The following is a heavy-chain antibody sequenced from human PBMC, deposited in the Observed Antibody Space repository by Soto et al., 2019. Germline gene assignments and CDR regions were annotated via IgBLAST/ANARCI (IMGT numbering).Heavy chain of an antibody. J-gene: IGHJ4*02. V-gene: IGHV3-9*01. Sequence: EVQLVESGGGLVQPGRSLRLSCAASGFTFDDYAMHWVRQAPGKGLEWVSGISWNSGSRGQADSVKGRFTISRDNAKNSLYLQMNSLRAEDTALYYYARGSGYDYPGAPFDYWGQGTLVTVSS. CDR1: GFTFDDYA. CDR2: ISWNSGSR. CDR3: ARGSGYDYPGAPFDY. D-gene: IGHD5-12*01.